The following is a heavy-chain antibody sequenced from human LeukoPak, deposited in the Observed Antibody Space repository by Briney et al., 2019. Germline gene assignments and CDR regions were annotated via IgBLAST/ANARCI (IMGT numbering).Heavy chain of an antibody. CDR1: GFTFSSFW. D-gene: IGHD6-13*01. CDR3: AREGRLAGADY. J-gene: IGHJ4*02. V-gene: IGHV3-7*01. Sequence: GGPLRLSCAASGFTFSSFWMSWVRQAPGKGLEWVANIKQDGSEKYYVDSVKGRFTISRDNARKSLYLQLNSVRAEDTAVYYCAREGRLAGADYWGQGTLVTVSS. CDR2: IKQDGSEK.